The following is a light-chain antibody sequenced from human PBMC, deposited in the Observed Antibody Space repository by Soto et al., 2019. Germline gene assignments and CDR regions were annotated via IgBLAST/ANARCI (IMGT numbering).Light chain of an antibody. J-gene: IGKJ4*01. CDR1: QSVFYSSNNKNY. V-gene: IGKV4-1*01. Sequence: DIVMTQSPDSLAVSLGERATINCKSSQSVFYSSNNKNYLAWYRQRPGQPPKLLIYWASTRESGVPDRFSGSASGTDFTLTISSLQAEDVAVYYCQQYYITPLTFGGGTKVEIK. CDR2: WAS. CDR3: QQYYITPLT.